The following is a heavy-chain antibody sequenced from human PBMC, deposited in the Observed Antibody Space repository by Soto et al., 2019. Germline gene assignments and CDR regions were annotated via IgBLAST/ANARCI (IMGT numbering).Heavy chain of an antibody. Sequence: PSETLSLTCAVSGGSISSGGYSWSWIRQPPGKGLEWIGYIYHSGSTYYNPSLKSRVTISVDRSKNQFSLKLSSVTAADTAVYYCARVIMGDDILTGYYAWFDPWGQGTLVTVSS. D-gene: IGHD3-9*01. V-gene: IGHV4-30-2*01. CDR2: IYHSGST. J-gene: IGHJ5*02. CDR1: GGSISSGGYS. CDR3: ARVIMGDDILTGYYAWFDP.